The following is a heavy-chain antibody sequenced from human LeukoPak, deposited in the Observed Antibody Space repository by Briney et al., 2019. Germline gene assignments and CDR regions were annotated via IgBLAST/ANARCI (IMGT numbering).Heavy chain of an antibody. CDR2: IYSGGST. D-gene: IGHD3-3*02. J-gene: IGHJ4*02. CDR1: EFSVGSNY. Sequence: GGSLRLSCAASEFSVGSNYMTWVRQAPGKGLEWVSLIYSGGSTYYADSVKGRFTISRDNAKNSLYLQMNSLRAEDTAVYYCARDLALGYWGQGTLVTVSS. V-gene: IGHV3-66*01. CDR3: ARDLALGY.